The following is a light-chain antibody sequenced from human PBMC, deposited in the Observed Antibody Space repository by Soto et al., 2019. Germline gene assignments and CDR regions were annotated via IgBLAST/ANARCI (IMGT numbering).Light chain of an antibody. V-gene: IGKV3-15*01. CDR3: QQYSNRPPWT. CDR1: QSVNIN. J-gene: IGKJ1*01. CDR2: GAS. Sequence: EVVMTQSPATLSVSPGDRATLSCRASQSVNINVAGYQQKPGQAPRLLIYGASTRATGIADRFSGTGSGTEFTLAISSLQSEDFVVYYCQQYSNRPPWTFGQGTKVEIK.